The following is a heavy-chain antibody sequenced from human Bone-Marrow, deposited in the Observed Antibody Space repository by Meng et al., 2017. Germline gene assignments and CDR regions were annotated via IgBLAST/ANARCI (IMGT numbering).Heavy chain of an antibody. CDR2: ISAYNGNT. V-gene: IGHV1-18*01. J-gene: IGHJ6*02. CDR3: ARDNEGGTIFGVVTDGYYGMDV. CDR1: GYTFTSYG. D-gene: IGHD3-3*01. Sequence: ASVKVSCKASGYTFTSYGISWVRQAPGQGLEWMGWISAYNGNTNYAQKLQGGVTMTTDTSTSTAYMELRSLRSDDTAVYYCARDNEGGTIFGVVTDGYYGMDVWGQGTTVTVSS.